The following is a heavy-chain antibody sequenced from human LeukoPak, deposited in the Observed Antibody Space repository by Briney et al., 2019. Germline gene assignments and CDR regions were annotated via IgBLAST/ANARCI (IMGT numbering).Heavy chain of an antibody. V-gene: IGHV4-38-2*02. CDR3: AMTTVVTSDPYFDY. J-gene: IGHJ4*02. D-gene: IGHD4-23*01. CDR1: GYSISND. CDR2: AYHSGET. Sequence: SETLSLTCTVSGYSISNDWAWIRQTPGKGLEWIGSAYHSGETYHNPSLKSRVTISLDTSRKQFSLNLNSVTAADTAVYYCAMTTVVTSDPYFDYWGQGTLVTVSS.